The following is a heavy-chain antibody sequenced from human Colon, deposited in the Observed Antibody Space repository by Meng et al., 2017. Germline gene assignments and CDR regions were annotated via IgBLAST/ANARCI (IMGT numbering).Heavy chain of an antibody. J-gene: IGHJ4*02. Sequence: ASVKVSCKTSGYTFTSYGINWVRQAPGQGLEWMGWISGYNGDTNYAQSLHGRVILTTDTSASTVYMELRSLRSDDTAVYYCAGDRKSMIRGAPDSWGQGTLVTVSS. CDR3: AGDRKSMIRGAPDS. CDR1: GYTFTSYG. V-gene: IGHV1-18*01. CDR2: ISGYNGDT. D-gene: IGHD3-16*01.